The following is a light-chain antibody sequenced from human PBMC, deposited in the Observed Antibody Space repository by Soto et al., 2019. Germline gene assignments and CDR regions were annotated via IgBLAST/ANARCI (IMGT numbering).Light chain of an antibody. CDR3: QQYGTSPLT. V-gene: IGKV3-20*01. CDR1: QSVSSNY. CDR2: GAS. J-gene: IGKJ5*01. Sequence: IVLTQSPGTLSLSPGERATLSCRATQSVSSNYLAWYQQKAGQAPRLLIYGASSRATGIPDRFSGSGSGTDFTLTISRLEPEDFTVYYCQQYGTSPLTFGQGTRLEIK.